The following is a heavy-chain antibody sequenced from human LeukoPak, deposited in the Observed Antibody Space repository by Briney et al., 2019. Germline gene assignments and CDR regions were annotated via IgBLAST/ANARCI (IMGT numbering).Heavy chain of an antibody. J-gene: IGHJ4*02. D-gene: IGHD3-3*01. CDR1: GFTFSSYA. V-gene: IGHV3-23*01. CDR3: ATRPSEWLGPWDY. CDR2: FSRSTT. Sequence: GGSLRLSCAASGFTFSSYAMSWVRQAPGKGPEWVSAFSRSTTYYADSVKGRFTISRDNSKNTLYLQMNSLRGEDTAVYYCATRPSEWLGPWDYRGQGTLVTVSS.